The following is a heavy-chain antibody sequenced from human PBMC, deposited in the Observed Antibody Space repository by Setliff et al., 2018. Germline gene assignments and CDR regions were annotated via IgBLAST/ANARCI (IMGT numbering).Heavy chain of an antibody. Sequence: GGSLRLSCAASGFTFSSYAMTWVRQAPGKGLEWASGISGYGSRTYYADSVKGRSTISRDNSQNTMYLQMNSLRAEDTAVYYCIRDTSGRDAFDIWGQGTMVTV. CDR2: ISGYGSRT. CDR3: IRDTSGRDAFDI. D-gene: IGHD6-19*01. V-gene: IGHV3-23*01. CDR1: GFTFSSYA. J-gene: IGHJ3*02.